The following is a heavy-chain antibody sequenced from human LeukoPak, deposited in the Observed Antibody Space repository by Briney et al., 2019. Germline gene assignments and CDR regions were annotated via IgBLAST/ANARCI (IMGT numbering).Heavy chain of an antibody. J-gene: IGHJ4*02. V-gene: IGHV3-23*01. D-gene: IGHD2-15*01. CDR1: GFTFSSYG. CDR3: AREYYCSGGSCYPDY. CDR2: VSGSGGTT. Sequence: GGSLRLSCAVSGFTFSSYGMSWVRQAPGKGLEWVSGVSGSGGTTYYADSVKGRFTISRDNAKNSLYLQMNSLRAEDTAVYYCAREYYCSGGSCYPDYWGQGTLVTVSS.